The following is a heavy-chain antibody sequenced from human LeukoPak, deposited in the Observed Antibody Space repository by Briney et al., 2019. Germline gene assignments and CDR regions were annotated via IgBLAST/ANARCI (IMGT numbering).Heavy chain of an antibody. Sequence: PSETLSLTCGVSGGSVSRENNYWGWVRQLPGKGLEWIGIMSFSGSAHYSPSLQSRVTINLDTSRNQFSLELTSVTAADTAVYYCARVRSSSWSNYYYYYMDVWGKGTTVTVSS. CDR2: MSFSGSA. D-gene: IGHD6-13*01. J-gene: IGHJ6*03. CDR1: GGSVSRENNY. V-gene: IGHV4-39*07. CDR3: ARVRSSSWSNYYYYYMDV.